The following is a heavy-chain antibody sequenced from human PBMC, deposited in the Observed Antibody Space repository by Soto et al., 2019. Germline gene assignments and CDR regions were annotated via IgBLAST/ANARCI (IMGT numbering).Heavy chain of an antibody. CDR2: IYYSGST. CDR3: ARDRRKESWFDH. V-gene: IGHV4-59*01. J-gene: IGHJ5*02. Sequence: SETLSLTCTVSGGSINSYYWSWIRQPPGKGLEWIGYIYYSGSTNYNPSLKSRVTISVDTSKNQFSLKLSSVTAADTAVYYCARDRRKESWFDHWGQGTLVTVSS. CDR1: GGSINSYY.